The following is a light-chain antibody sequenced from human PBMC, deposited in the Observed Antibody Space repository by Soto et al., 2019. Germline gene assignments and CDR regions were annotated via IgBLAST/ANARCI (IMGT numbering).Light chain of an antibody. CDR3: QQYNKWPPMT. Sequence: EIVMTQSPATLSVSPGERATLSCRASQSVSGNLAWYQHKPGQAPRLLIYDASTRATGIPARFSVSGSETVFTRTIRSLQSEDFAVYCCQQYNKWPPMTFGQGKRLEMK. CDR2: DAS. J-gene: IGKJ5*01. V-gene: IGKV3-15*01. CDR1: QSVSGN.